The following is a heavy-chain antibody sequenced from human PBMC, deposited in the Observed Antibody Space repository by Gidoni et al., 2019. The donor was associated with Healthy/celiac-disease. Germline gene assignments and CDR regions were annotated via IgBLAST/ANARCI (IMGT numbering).Heavy chain of an antibody. J-gene: IGHJ6*02. D-gene: IGHD6-13*01. V-gene: IGHV3-23*01. Sequence: EVQLLESGGGLVQPGGSLRLSCAASGFTFSSYALRWVRQAPGKGLEWVSAISGSVGSTYYADSVKGRFTISRDNSKNTLYLQMNSLRAEDTAVYYCAKVVRGAAAGIDYYYGMDVWGQGTTVTVSS. CDR1: GFTFSSYA. CDR3: AKVVRGAAAGIDYYYGMDV. CDR2: ISGSVGST.